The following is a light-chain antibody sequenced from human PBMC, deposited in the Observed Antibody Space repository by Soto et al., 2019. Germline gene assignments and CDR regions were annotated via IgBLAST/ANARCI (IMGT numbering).Light chain of an antibody. V-gene: IGKV1-5*03. CDR3: QLYNTYSGT. Sequence: DIHMTQSPSTLSASVGDRVTITCRASQNINTWLAWFQQKPGKAPKLLIYRASSLESGVPSRYSGSGSGTEFTLTISSLQPDDFSTNYCQLYNTYSGTFVPGTKVDIK. CDR1: QNINTW. CDR2: RAS. J-gene: IGKJ3*01.